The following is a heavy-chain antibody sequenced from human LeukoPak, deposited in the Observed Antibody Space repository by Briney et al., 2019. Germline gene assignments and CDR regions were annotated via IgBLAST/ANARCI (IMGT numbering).Heavy chain of an antibody. CDR1: GGSISSYY. Sequence: SETLSLTCTVSGGSISSYYWSWIRQPAGKGLEWIGRIYTSGSTNYNPSLKSRVTMSVDTSKNQFSLKLSSVTAADTAVYYCARRAEYSSSWYGAGYFDYWGQGTLVTVSS. CDR3: ARRAEYSSSWYGAGYFDY. CDR2: IYTSGST. D-gene: IGHD6-13*01. V-gene: IGHV4-4*07. J-gene: IGHJ4*02.